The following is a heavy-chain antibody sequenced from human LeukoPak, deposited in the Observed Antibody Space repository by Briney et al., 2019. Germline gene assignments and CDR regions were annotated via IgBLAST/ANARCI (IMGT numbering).Heavy chain of an antibody. CDR1: GGTFSSYA. CDR3: ARDLHTPNDAFDI. CDR2: IIPIFGTA. J-gene: IGHJ3*02. V-gene: IGHV1-69*13. Sequence: ASVKVSCKASGGTFSSYAISWVRQAPGQGLEWMGGIIPIFGTANYAQKFQGKVTITADESTSTAYMELSSLRSEDTAVYYCARDLHTPNDAFDIWGQGTMVTVSS.